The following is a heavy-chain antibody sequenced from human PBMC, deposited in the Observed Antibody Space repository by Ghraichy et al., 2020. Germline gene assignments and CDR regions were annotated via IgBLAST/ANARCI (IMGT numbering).Heavy chain of an antibody. V-gene: IGHV3-21*01. CDR3: ARDTPRYFDWLQGAGWNWFDP. Sequence: GGSLRLSCAASGFTFSSYSMNWVRQAPGKGLEWVSSISSSSSYIYYADSVKGRFTISRDNAKNSLYLQMNSLRAEDTAVYYCARDTPRYFDWLQGAGWNWFDPWGQGTLVTVSS. CDR1: GFTFSSYS. J-gene: IGHJ5*02. CDR2: ISSSSSYI. D-gene: IGHD3-9*01.